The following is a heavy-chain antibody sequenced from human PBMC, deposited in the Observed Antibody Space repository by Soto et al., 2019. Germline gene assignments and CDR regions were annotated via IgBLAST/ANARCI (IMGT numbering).Heavy chain of an antibody. Sequence: GGSLRLSCAASGFTFSSYSMNWVRQAPGKGLEWVSYISSSSSTIYYADSVKGRFTISRDNAKNSLYLQMNSLRDEDTAVYYCAREPYSSGWSGDAFDIWGQGTMVTVSS. CDR2: ISSSSSTI. CDR1: GFTFSSYS. CDR3: AREPYSSGWSGDAFDI. D-gene: IGHD6-19*01. J-gene: IGHJ3*02. V-gene: IGHV3-48*02.